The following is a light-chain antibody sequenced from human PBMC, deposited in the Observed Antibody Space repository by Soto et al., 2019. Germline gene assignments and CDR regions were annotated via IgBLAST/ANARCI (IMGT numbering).Light chain of an antibody. CDR2: GAS. Sequence: DIQMTQSPSSLSASIGDRVTITCRASESINNNLNWYQQKPGKAPRLLIHGASSLESGVPFRFSGSGSGTDYTLTINNLQPEDSATYFCQHIYTPPTFGRGTKVEIK. V-gene: IGKV1-39*01. CDR1: ESINNN. CDR3: QHIYTPPT. J-gene: IGKJ1*01.